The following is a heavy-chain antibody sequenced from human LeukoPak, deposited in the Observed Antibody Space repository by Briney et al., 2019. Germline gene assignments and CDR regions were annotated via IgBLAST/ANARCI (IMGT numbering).Heavy chain of an antibody. V-gene: IGHV4-38-2*02. Sequence: SETLSLTCTVSGYSISSGYYWGWIRQPPGKGLEWIGSIYHSGNTYYNPSLKSRVTISVDTSKNQFSLKLSSVTAADTAVYYCARGQYYYGSGSLYFDYWGQGTLVTVSS. CDR3: ARGQYYYGSGSLYFDY. D-gene: IGHD3-10*01. CDR1: GYSISSGYY. J-gene: IGHJ4*02. CDR2: IYHSGNT.